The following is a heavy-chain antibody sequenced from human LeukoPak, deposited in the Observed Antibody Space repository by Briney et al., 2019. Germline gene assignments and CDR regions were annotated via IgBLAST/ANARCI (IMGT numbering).Heavy chain of an antibody. V-gene: IGHV3-48*04. J-gene: IGHJ4*02. CDR3: ARGRGYCTGVSCDI. D-gene: IGHD2-8*02. Sequence: GGSLRLSCAASGFTFSSYGMHWVRQAPGKGLEWVSNIISRGDTTHYADSVKGRFTISRDNAKNSLFLQLNSLRAEDTAVYYCARGRGYCTGVSCDIWGQGTLVTVAS. CDR2: IISRGDTT. CDR1: GFTFSSYG.